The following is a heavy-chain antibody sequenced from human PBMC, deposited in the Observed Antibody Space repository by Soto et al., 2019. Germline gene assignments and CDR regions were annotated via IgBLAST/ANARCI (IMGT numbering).Heavy chain of an antibody. J-gene: IGHJ2*01. CDR3: ARAATVTTGYWYFDL. D-gene: IGHD4-17*01. V-gene: IGHV4-30-2*01. CDR2: IYHSGST. CDR1: GGSISRGGYS. Sequence: SLTCAVSGGSISRGGYSWSWIRQPPGKGLEWIGYIYHSGSTYYNPSLKSRVTISVDRSKNQFSLKLSSVTAADTAVYYCARAATVTTGYWYFDLWGRGTLVTVSS.